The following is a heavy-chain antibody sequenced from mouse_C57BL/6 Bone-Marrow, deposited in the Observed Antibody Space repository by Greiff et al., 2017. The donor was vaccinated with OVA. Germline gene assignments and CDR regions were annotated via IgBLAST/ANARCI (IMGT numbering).Heavy chain of an antibody. CDR1: GYSFTGYF. V-gene: IGHV1-20*01. J-gene: IGHJ1*03. CDR3: AREGYGWYFDV. Sequence: VQLQQSGPELVQPGDSVKISCKASGYSFTGYFMNWVMQSHGKSLEWIGRINPYNGDTFYNQKFKGKATLTVDKSSSTAHMELRSLTSEDSAVYYCAREGYGWYFDVWGTGTTVTVSS. CDR2: INPYNGDT. D-gene: IGHD2-2*01.